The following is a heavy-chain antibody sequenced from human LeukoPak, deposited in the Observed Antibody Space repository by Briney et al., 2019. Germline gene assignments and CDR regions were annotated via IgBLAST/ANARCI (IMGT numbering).Heavy chain of an antibody. CDR2: IIPILGIA. V-gene: IGHV1-69*04. D-gene: IGHD3-22*01. CDR3: ARLGDEDYYDSSGYYLNWFDP. J-gene: IGHJ5*02. Sequence: SVKVSCKAPGGTFSSYAISWVRQAPGQGLEWMGRIIPILGIANYAQKFQGRVTITADKSTSTAYMELSSLRSEDTAVYYCARLGDEDYYDSSGYYLNWFDPWGQGTLVTVSS. CDR1: GGTFSSYA.